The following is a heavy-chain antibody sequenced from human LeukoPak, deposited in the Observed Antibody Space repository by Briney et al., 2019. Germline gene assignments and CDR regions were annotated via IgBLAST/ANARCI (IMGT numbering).Heavy chain of an antibody. CDR2: IDEGGSNA. D-gene: IGHD2-21*01. Sequence: TGGSLRLSCAASGFTFSNHWMHWVRQAPGKGLVWVSRIDEGGSNAMYADSAKGRFSISRDDAKNTVNLQMNSLRAEDTGVYYCIRDEALWRLDYWGQGTLVTVSS. J-gene: IGHJ4*02. CDR1: GFTFSNHW. CDR3: IRDEALWRLDY. V-gene: IGHV3-74*03.